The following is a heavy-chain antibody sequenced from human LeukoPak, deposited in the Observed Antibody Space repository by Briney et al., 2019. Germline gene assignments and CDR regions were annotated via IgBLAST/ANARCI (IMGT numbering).Heavy chain of an antibody. D-gene: IGHD6-19*01. J-gene: IGHJ1*01. CDR1: GGSISSSSYY. V-gene: IGHV4-39*01. Sequence: SETLSLTCTVSGGSISSSSYYWGWIRQPPGKGLEWMGSIYYSGSTYYNPSLKSRVTISVDTSKNQFSLKLSSVTAADTAVYYCARLAVAGTEYFQHWGQGTLVTVSS. CDR2: IYYSGST. CDR3: ARLAVAGTEYFQH.